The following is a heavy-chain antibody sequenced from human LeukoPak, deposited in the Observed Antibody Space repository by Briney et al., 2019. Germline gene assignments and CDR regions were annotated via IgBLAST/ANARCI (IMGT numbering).Heavy chain of an antibody. J-gene: IGHJ4*02. CDR2: ISNNDGTST. Sequence: GGSLRLSCAASGFTFSSNAMSWVRQAPGKGLEWVSVISNNDGTSTSYADSVKGRFTISRDNAKSTLYLQMNSLRAEDTAVYYCAREGGYSSGPDYWGQGALVTVSS. V-gene: IGHV3-74*01. D-gene: IGHD5-18*01. CDR3: AREGGYSSGPDY. CDR1: GFTFSSNA.